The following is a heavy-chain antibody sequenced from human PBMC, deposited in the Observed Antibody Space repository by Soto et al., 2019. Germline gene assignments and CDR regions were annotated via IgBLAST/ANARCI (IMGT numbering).Heavy chain of an antibody. V-gene: IGHV3-30-3*01. Sequence: QVQLVESGGTVVQPGRSLRLSCAASGFTFSSYTMHWVRQAPGKGLEWVAVISYDNGVNKYYADSVKGRFTISRDNSKNTLYLQMNSLRAEDTAVYCCARSIAVAGTPEFDYWGQGALVTVSS. J-gene: IGHJ4*02. CDR3: ARSIAVAGTPEFDY. CDR2: ISYDNGVNK. D-gene: IGHD6-19*01. CDR1: GFTFSSYT.